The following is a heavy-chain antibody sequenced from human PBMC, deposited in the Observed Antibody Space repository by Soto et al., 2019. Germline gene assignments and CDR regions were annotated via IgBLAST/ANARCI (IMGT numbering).Heavy chain of an antibody. V-gene: IGHV4-34*01. CDR3: AIGPRMWLAGGGY. Sequence: PSETLSLTCAVYGGSFSVYYLSWIRQPPGKGLEWLGEINHSGITDYNPSLKSRITISIDTSKKQFSLKLNSVTAADTAVYYCAIGPRMWLAGGGYWGQGTQVTVSS. CDR2: INHSGIT. J-gene: IGHJ4*02. CDR1: GGSFSVYY. D-gene: IGHD6-19*01.